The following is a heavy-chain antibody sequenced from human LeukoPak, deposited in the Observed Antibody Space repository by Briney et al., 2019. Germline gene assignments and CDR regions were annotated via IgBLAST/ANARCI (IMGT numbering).Heavy chain of an antibody. CDR1: GFTFSSYA. Sequence: GGSLRLSCAASGFTFSSYAMSWVRQAPGKGLEWVSAISGSGGSTYYADSVKGRFTISRDNSKNTLYLQMNSLRAEDTAVYYCARAYYYDSSGYYYGVNYWGQGTLVTVSS. CDR3: ARAYYYDSSGYYYGVNY. J-gene: IGHJ4*02. CDR2: ISGSGGST. V-gene: IGHV3-23*01. D-gene: IGHD3-22*01.